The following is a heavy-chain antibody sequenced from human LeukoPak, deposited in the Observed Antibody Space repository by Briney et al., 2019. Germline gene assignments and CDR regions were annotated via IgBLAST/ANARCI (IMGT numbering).Heavy chain of an antibody. J-gene: IGHJ6*03. CDR2: INWNGGST. D-gene: IGHD2-2*01. CDR1: GFTFDDYG. CDR3: ARASDIVVVPAAIYMDV. Sequence: RPGGSLRLSCAASGFTFDDYGMSWVRHAPGKGLEWVSGINWNGGSTGYADSVKGRFTISRDNAKNSLYLQMNSLRAEVTALYYCARASDIVVVPAAIYMDVWGKGTTVTVSS. V-gene: IGHV3-20*04.